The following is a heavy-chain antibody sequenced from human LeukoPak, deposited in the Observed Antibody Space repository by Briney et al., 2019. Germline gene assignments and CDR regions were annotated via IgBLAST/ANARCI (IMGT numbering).Heavy chain of an antibody. J-gene: IGHJ4*02. D-gene: IGHD4-17*01. CDR2: ISSSSSSI. V-gene: IGHV3-48*01. CDR3: ARRNVKFSDYGRMDY. CDR1: GVTFSRYS. Sequence: GGSLRLSCTASGVTFSRYSMNWVRQAPGKGPEWISYISSSSSSISYADSVEGRFTISRDNDKNSVYLQMNSLRVDDTAVYYCARRNVKFSDYGRMDYWGQGTLVTVSS.